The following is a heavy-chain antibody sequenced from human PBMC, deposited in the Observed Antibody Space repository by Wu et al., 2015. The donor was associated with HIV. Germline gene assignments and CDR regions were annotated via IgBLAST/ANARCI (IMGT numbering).Heavy chain of an antibody. CDR1: GGTFSNYA. CDR3: ARALGYCSSTSCLGKNWFDP. V-gene: IGHV1-69*13. D-gene: IGHD2-2*01. CDR2: IIPIFGTA. Sequence: MQSGAELKRPGSSVKISCQASGGTFSNYAINWVRQAPGQGLEWMGGIIPIFGTANYAQKFQGRVTITADESTSTAYMELSSLRSEDTAVYYCARALGYCSSTSCLGKNWFDPWGQGTLVTVSS. J-gene: IGHJ5*02.